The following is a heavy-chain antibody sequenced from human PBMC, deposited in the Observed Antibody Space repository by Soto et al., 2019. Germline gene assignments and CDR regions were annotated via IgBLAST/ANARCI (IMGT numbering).Heavy chain of an antibody. D-gene: IGHD5-18*01. Sequence: GESLTISGTTSGYTFTRQWIGWVRQMPGKGLEWMGIIYPGDSDTRYSPSFQGQVTISADKSISTAYLQWSSPKASDTAMYYCAKISNGYPDYWGQGTLVTVSS. J-gene: IGHJ4*02. V-gene: IGHV5-51*01. CDR1: GYTFTRQW. CDR3: AKISNGYPDY. CDR2: IYPGDSDT.